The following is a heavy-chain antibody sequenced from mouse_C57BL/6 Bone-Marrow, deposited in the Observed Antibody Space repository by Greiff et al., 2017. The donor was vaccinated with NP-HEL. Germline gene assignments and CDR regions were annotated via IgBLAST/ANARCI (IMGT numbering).Heavy chain of an antibody. D-gene: IGHD2-5*01. CDR2: IHPNSGST. CDR3: ARRYSNLAWFAY. Sequence: QVQLQQPGAELVKPGASVKLSCKASGYTFTSYWMHWVKQRPGQGLEWIGMIHPNSGSTNYNEKFKSKAQLTVDKSSSTAYMQLSSLTSEDSAVYYCARRYSNLAWFAYWGQGTLVTVSA. CDR1: GYTFTSYW. V-gene: IGHV1-64*01. J-gene: IGHJ3*01.